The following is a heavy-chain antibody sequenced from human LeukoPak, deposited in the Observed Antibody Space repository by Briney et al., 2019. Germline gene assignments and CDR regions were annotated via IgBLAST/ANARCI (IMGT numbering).Heavy chain of an antibody. CDR2: IYYTGTT. J-gene: IGHJ2*01. Sequence: SETLSLTCTVSGGSISNYYWNWIRQPPGKGLEWIGYIYYTGTTNYNPSLKSRVTMSVDTSKNQFSLKLSSVTAADTAVYYCARGGSVAHWYFDLWGRGTLVTVSS. D-gene: IGHD6-19*01. CDR3: ARGGSVAHWYFDL. CDR1: GGSISNYY. V-gene: IGHV4-59*12.